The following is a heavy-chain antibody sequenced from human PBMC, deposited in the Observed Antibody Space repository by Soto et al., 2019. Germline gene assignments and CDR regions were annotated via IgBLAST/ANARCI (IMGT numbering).Heavy chain of an antibody. V-gene: IGHV4-30-4*01. CDR3: ARGRYYDFWSGFSGMDL. CDR2: IYYRGSI. CDR1: GGSINSPDYY. Sequence: PSETLSLTCNVSGGSINSPDYYWSWIRQPPGKGLEWIGYIYYRGSIYYNPSLRSRLTISFDTSKIQFSLKLKSVTAADTAVYFCARGRYYDFWSGFSGMDLWGQGTLVTVSS. D-gene: IGHD3-3*01. J-gene: IGHJ5*02.